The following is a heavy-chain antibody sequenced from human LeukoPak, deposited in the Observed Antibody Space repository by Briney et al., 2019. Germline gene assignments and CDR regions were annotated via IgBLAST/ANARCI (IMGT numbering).Heavy chain of an antibody. CDR3: VRSRGGDFDH. J-gene: IGHJ5*02. D-gene: IGHD3-16*01. Sequence: LLQTLSLTCAISGDSVSSNSVAWNWIRQSPARGLEWLGRTYYRSKWSNDYAVSVRSRITINPDTSRNQFSLQLNSVTPADAAVYYCVRSRGGDFDHWGQGTLVTVSS. CDR1: GDSVSSNSVA. V-gene: IGHV6-1*01. CDR2: TYYRSKWSN.